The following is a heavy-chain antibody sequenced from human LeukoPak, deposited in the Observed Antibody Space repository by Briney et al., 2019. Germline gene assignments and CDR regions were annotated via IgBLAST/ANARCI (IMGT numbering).Heavy chain of an antibody. J-gene: IGHJ4*02. CDR3: ARGRSTYYLDY. CDR2: ISYDGSSK. Sequence: GGSLRLSCAASGSTFSSYAMHWVRQAPGKGLEWVAVISYDGSSKYYADSVEGLFTISRDNSKNTLYLQMNSLRAEDTAVYYCARGRSTYYLDYWGQGTLVTVSS. V-gene: IGHV3-30-3*01. CDR1: GSTFSSYA. D-gene: IGHD1-1*01.